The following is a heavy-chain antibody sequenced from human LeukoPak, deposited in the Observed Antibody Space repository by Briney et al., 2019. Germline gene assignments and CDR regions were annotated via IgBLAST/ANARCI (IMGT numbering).Heavy chain of an antibody. CDR3: ARQEMATISPYY. CDR1: GYSFTNYW. J-gene: IGHJ4*02. V-gene: IGHV5-51*01. CDR2: IYPGDSDT. D-gene: IGHD5-24*01. Sequence: GESLKISCYASGYSFTNYWVAWVRQMPGKGLEWMGIIYPGDSDTRYSPSFQGQVTISADKSISTAYLQWSSLKASDTAMYYCARQEMATISPYYWGQGTLVTVSS.